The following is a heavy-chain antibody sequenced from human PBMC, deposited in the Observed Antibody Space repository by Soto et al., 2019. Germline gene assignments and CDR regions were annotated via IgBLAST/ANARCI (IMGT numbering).Heavy chain of an antibody. CDR2: ISGSDGST. CDR3: AKELGYCFDY. Sequence: EVQLLESGGGLGQPGGSLRLSCAASGFTFSTYAMSWVRQAPGKGLEWVSGISGSDGSTYYADSVKGRFTISRDNSKSTLYLQMNSLRAEDTALYYCAKELGYCFDYWGQGTLVTASS. J-gene: IGHJ4*02. CDR1: GFTFSTYA. D-gene: IGHD7-27*01. V-gene: IGHV3-23*01.